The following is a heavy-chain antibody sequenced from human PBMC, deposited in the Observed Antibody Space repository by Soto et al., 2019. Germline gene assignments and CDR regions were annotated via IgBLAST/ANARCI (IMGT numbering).Heavy chain of an antibody. D-gene: IGHD3-22*01. CDR1: GFTFSSYG. J-gene: IGHJ4*01. CDR3: GKDGISSGFDY. Sequence: GGSLRLSCAASGFTFSSYGMHWVRQAPGKGLEWVAVISYDGSNKYYADSVKGRFTISRDNSKNTLYLQMNSLRAEDTAVYYCGKDGISSGFDYWAQGTLVTVSS. CDR2: ISYDGSNK. V-gene: IGHV3-30*18.